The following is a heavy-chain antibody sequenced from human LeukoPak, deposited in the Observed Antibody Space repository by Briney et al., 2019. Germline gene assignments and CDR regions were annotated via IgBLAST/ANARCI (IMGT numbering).Heavy chain of an antibody. J-gene: IGHJ4*02. CDR3: ARDSGVSAPLDH. CDR2: ITHGGDSA. Sequence: GGSLRLSCQASGFTFSDYWIHWVRQAPGKGLVWVSRITHGGDSAEYAGSVEGRFTTSRDNAKNTVYLQLNSLRAEDTAVYYCARDSGVSAPLDHWGQGALVNVSS. CDR1: GFTFSDYW. D-gene: IGHD2/OR15-2a*01. V-gene: IGHV3-74*03.